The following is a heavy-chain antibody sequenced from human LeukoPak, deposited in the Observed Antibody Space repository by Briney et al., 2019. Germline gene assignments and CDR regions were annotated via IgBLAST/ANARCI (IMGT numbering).Heavy chain of an antibody. D-gene: IGHD5-18*01. J-gene: IGHJ4*02. CDR1: GFTFSGYG. Sequence: GGSLRLSCAASGFTFSGYGMHWVRQAPGKGLEWVAVIWYDGSNKYYADSVKGRFTISRDNSKNTLYLQMNSLRAEDTAVYYCAKDPERGYSYGYFDYWGQGTLVTVSS. CDR3: AKDPERGYSYGYFDY. CDR2: IWYDGSNK. V-gene: IGHV3-33*06.